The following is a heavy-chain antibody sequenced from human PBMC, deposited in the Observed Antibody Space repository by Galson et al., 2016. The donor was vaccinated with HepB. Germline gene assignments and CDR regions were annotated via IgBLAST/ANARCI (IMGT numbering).Heavy chain of an antibody. CDR1: GFTFSAYP. Sequence: SLRLPCAASGFTFSAYPMNWVRQAPGKGLEWVSHINHDSSAMNYALSMKDRFTISRDNAENSLFLQMDSLSGEETAVYYCSRDINWSLDYGGQGTLVTVSS. CDR3: SRDINWSLDY. V-gene: IGHV3-48*01. J-gene: IGHJ4*02. CDR2: INHDSSAM. D-gene: IGHD3-3*01.